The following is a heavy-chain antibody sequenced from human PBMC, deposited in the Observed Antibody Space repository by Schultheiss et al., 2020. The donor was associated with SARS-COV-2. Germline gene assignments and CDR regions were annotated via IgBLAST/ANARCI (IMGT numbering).Heavy chain of an antibody. CDR1: GLTFITYN. V-gene: IGHV3-21*01. CDR2: IRSSGRDI. CDR3: VRDRSWWTPYNCFDL. Sequence: GGSLRLSCAASGLTFITYNMHWVRQAPGKGPEFVASIRSSGRDIYYADSMQGRFTVSRDNANNSLYLQMHSLRAEDTAVYYCVRDRSWWTPYNCFDLWGRGTLFTVSS. J-gene: IGHJ5*02. D-gene: IGHD2-15*01.